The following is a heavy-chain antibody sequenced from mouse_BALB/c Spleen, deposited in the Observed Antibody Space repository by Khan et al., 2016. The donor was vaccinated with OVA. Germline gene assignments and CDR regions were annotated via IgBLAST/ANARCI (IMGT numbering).Heavy chain of an antibody. J-gene: IGHJ2*01. CDR3: AREEALYYFDY. CDR1: GYIFTSYW. Sequence: QVQLKQSGADLVRPGTSLKLSCKTSGYIFTSYWIHWVQQRSGQGLEWIARIYTGTDTTYYSEKFKDQVTLTADKSSSTAYLQLSSLKSEDSAVFFCAREEALYYFDYWGQGTTLTVSS. V-gene: IGHV1-76*01. D-gene: IGHD3-2*02. CDR2: IYTGTDTT.